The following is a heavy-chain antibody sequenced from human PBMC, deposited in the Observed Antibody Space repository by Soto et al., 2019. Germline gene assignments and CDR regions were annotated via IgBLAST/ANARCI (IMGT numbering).Heavy chain of an antibody. CDR2: INPNSGGT. V-gene: IGHV1-2*02. CDR1: GYTFTVYY. J-gene: IGHJ6*02. D-gene: IGHD3-10*01. CDR3: ARWGAMVRGVIKSPRPYYYYGMDV. Sequence: ASVKVSCKASGYTFTVYYMHCVLQSPLQWLEWMGWINPNSGGTNYAQKFQGRVTMTRDTSISTAYMELSRLRSDDTAVYYCARWGAMVRGVIKSPRPYYYYGMDVWGQGTTVTVSS.